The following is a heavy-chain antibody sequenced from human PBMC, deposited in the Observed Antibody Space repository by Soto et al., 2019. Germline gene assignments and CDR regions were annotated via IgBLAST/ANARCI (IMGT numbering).Heavy chain of an antibody. CDR3: ARAAPYGSGIQRIDY. J-gene: IGHJ4*02. Sequence: QVQLQESGPGLVKPSQTLSLTCTVSGASISSGGYYWKWIRQHPGKGLGGIGYIYNSRSSYYNPSLKSRVTISVDTSRNQFSLKLSSVTAADTAVYYCARAAPYGSGIQRIDYWGQGTLVTVSS. V-gene: IGHV4-31*03. CDR1: GASISSGGYY. CDR2: IYNSRSS. D-gene: IGHD3-10*01.